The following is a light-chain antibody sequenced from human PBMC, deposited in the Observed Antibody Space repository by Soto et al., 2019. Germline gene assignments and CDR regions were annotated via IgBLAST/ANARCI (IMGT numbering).Light chain of an antibody. V-gene: IGKV3-20*01. CDR3: QPYGRSPLT. CDR2: GAS. J-gene: IGKJ1*01. CDR1: QSVTSRY. Sequence: EIALTQSPGTLSLSPGERATLSCRASQSVTSRYLAWYQQRPGQAPRLLIYGASSRATGIPDRFSGSGSEADFTLTVTRQDPDDCVMSYCQPYGRSPLTFGHGTKVDLK.